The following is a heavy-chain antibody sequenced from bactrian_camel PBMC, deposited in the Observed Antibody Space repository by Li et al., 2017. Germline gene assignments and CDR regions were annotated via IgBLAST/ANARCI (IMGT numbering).Heavy chain of an antibody. V-gene: IGHV3S6*01. Sequence: VQLVESGGGSVQAGGSLRLSCVFSEWKYKHSDMYCMGWFRQAPGKELEWVSSIYSDGSNTYYADSAKGRFTISRDNAKNTVTLQMNSLKIEDTAMYYCTKGDYRTGVYLRGQGTQVTVS. CDR1: EWKYKHSDMYC. CDR2: IYSDGSNT. J-gene: IGHJ4*01. CDR3: TKGDYRTGVYL. D-gene: IGHD3*01.